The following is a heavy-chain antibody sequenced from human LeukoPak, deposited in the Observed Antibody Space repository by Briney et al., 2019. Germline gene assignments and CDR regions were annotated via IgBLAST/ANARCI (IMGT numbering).Heavy chain of an antibody. CDR3: AELGITMIGGV. D-gene: IGHD3-10*02. CDR1: GFTFSSYE. CDR2: ISSSGSTI. J-gene: IGHJ6*04. V-gene: IGHV3-48*03. Sequence: GGSLRLSCAASGFTFSSYEMHWVRQAPGKGLEWISYISSSGSTIYYADSVKGRFTISKDNAKNSLYLQMNSLRAEDTTVYYCAELGITMIGGVWGKGTTVTISS.